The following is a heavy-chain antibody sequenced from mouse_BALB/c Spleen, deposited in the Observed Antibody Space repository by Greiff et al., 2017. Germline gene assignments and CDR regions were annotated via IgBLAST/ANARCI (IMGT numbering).Heavy chain of an antibody. J-gene: IGHJ3*01. D-gene: IGHD2-3*01. CDR2: INPSTGYT. Sequence: QVQLQQSGAELAKPGASVKMSCKASGYTFTSYWMHWVKQRPGQGLEWIGYINPSTGYTEYNQKFKDKATLTADKSSSTAYMQLSSLTSEDSAVYYCARSGGGWLLPFFAYWGQGTLVTVSA. CDR1: GYTFTSYW. V-gene: IGHV1-7*01. CDR3: ARSGGGWLLPFFAY.